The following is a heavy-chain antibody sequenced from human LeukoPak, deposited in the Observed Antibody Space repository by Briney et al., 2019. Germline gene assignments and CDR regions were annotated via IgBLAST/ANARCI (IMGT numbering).Heavy chain of an antibody. CDR3: ARFGGLTTIDY. CDR2: ISSSSSYI. Sequence: GGSLRLSCAASGFTFSSYSMNWVRQAPGKGLEWVSSISSSSSYIYYADSVKGRFTISRDNAKNSLYLQMNSLRAEDTAVYYCARFGGLTTIDYWGQGTLVTVSS. J-gene: IGHJ4*02. V-gene: IGHV3-21*01. D-gene: IGHD3-3*01. CDR1: GFTFSSYS.